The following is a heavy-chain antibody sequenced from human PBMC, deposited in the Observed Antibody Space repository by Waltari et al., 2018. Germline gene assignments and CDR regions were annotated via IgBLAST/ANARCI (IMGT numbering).Heavy chain of an antibody. J-gene: IGHJ4*02. D-gene: IGHD3-22*01. CDR3: ARGGYDSSGYYYV. CDR2: INSNSGGT. Sequence: QVQLVQSGAEVKKPVASVKVSFKSSGYTFTGYQMPVVRRDPGQGLEGMGWINSNSGGTNYAQKFQGWVTMTRDTSISTAYMELSRLRSDDTAVYYCARGGYDSSGYYYVWGQGTLVTVSS. CDR1: GYTFTGYQ. V-gene: IGHV1-2*04.